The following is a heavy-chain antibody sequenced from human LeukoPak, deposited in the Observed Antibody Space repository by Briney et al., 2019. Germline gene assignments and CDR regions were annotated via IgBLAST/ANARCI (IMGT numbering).Heavy chain of an antibody. Sequence: NPSETLSLTCAVYGGSFSGYYWSWIRQPPGKGLEWIGEINHSGSTNYNPSLKSRVTLSVDTSKNQFSLKLSSVTAADTAVYYCARGSVTMIVVGDWFDPWGQGTLVTVSS. D-gene: IGHD3-22*01. V-gene: IGHV4-34*01. CDR1: GGSFSGYY. J-gene: IGHJ5*02. CDR2: INHSGST. CDR3: ARGSVTMIVVGDWFDP.